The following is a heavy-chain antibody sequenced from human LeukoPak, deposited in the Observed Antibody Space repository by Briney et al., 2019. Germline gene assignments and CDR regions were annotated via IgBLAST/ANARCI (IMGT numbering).Heavy chain of an antibody. CDR3: ARFAAGGSYYYYMDV. Sequence: GRSLRLSCAASGFTFSSYGMHWVRQAPGKGLEWVAVIWYDGSNKYYVDSVKGRFTISRDNAKNSLYLQMNSLRADDTAVYYCARFAAGGSYYYYMDVWGKGTTVTVSS. V-gene: IGHV3-33*01. CDR2: IWYDGSNK. CDR1: GFTFSSYG. J-gene: IGHJ6*03. D-gene: IGHD6-25*01.